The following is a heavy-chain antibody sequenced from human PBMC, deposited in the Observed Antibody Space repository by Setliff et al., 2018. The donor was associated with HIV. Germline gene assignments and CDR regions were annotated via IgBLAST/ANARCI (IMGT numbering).Heavy chain of an antibody. CDR2: IYYSGST. Sequence: GSLRLSCAASRFDFNNYWMCWVRQAPGKGLEWIGYIYYSGSTYYNPSLKSRVTISVDTSTSTVYMELSSLRSEDTAVYYCARCGAGEWHLYMDVWGKGTAVTVSS. D-gene: IGHD3-16*01. CDR1: RFDFNNYW. J-gene: IGHJ6*03. V-gene: IGHV4-59*01. CDR3: ARCGAGEWHLYMDV.